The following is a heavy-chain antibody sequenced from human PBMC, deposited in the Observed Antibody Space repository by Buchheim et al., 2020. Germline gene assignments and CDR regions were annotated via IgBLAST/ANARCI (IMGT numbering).Heavy chain of an antibody. J-gene: IGHJ6*02. CDR2: IKQDGSEK. V-gene: IGHV3-7*03. CDR1: GFTFSSYW. Sequence: EVQLVESGGGLVQPGGSLRLSCAASGFTFSSYWMSWVRQAPGKGLEWVANIKQDGSEKYYVDSVKGRFTISRDNAKTSLHLQMSRLRAEDTAVYYCAGGYYGSGGYYYALDVWGQGTT. CDR3: AGGYYGSGGYYYALDV. D-gene: IGHD3-10*01.